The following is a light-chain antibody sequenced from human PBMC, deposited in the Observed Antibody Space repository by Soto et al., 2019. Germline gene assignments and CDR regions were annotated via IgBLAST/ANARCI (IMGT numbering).Light chain of an antibody. Sequence: QSALTQPASVSGSPGQSITISCTGTSSDVDGYKYVSWYQYHPGKAPKLMIYDVNNRPSGVSNRFSGSKSGNTASLTISGLQAEDEAEYDCSSFTISRNTVIFGGGTKLTVL. V-gene: IGLV2-14*01. CDR3: SSFTISRNTVI. CDR1: SSDVDGYKY. J-gene: IGLJ2*01. CDR2: DVN.